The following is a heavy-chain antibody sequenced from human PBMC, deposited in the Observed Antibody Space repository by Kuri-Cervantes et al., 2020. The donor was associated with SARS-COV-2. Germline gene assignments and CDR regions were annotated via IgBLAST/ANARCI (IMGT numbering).Heavy chain of an antibody. D-gene: IGHD6-19*01. V-gene: IGHV4-38-2*02. CDR1: GYSISSGYY. CDR3: TTEDSSGWYNWFDP. Sequence: SETLSLTCTVSGYSISSGYYWGWIRQPPGKGLEWIGSIYHSGSTYYNPSLKSRVTISVDTSKNQFSLKLSSVTAADTAVYYCTTEDSSGWYNWFDPWGQGTLVTVSS. J-gene: IGHJ5*02. CDR2: IYHSGST.